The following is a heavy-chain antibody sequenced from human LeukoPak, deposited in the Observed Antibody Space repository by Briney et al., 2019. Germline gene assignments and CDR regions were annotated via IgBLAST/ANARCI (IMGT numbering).Heavy chain of an antibody. CDR2: ISSSSYI. CDR3: AKDYYDSSPLGFDP. J-gene: IGHJ5*02. D-gene: IGHD3-22*01. CDR1: GFTFSSYS. V-gene: IGHV3-21*01. Sequence: GGSLRLSCAASGFTFSSYSMNWVRQAPGKGLEWVSSISSSSYIYYADSVKGRFTISRDNAKNSLYLQMNSLRAEDTAVYYCAKDYYDSSPLGFDPWGQGTLVTVSS.